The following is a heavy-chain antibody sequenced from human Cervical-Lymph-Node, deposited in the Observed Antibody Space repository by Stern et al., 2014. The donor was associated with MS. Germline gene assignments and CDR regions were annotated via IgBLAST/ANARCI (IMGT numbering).Heavy chain of an antibody. CDR3: ARVVVLAGSRWFDP. V-gene: IGHV4-59*01. J-gene: IGHJ5*02. Sequence: QVQLQESGPGLVKPSETLSLTCSVSGDSISGNYWSWIRQPPGKGLEWIGYIDYTGSTNYNPSLKSRVTISIDTSKTQFSLRLNSVTAADTAVYYCARVVVLAGSRWFDPWGQGILVSVSS. D-gene: IGHD2-15*01. CDR1: GDSISGNY. CDR2: IDYTGST.